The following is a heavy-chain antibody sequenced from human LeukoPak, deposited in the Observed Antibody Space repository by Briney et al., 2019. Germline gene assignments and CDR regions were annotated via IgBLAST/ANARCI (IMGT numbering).Heavy chain of an antibody. V-gene: IGHV3-15*01. CDR1: GFTFCNAW. J-gene: IGHJ4*02. CDR3: TTRRAYCGGDCYSAAY. D-gene: IGHD2-21*02. Sequence: TGGSLRLSCAASGFTFCNAWMRWVRQAPGKGLEWVGRIKSKTDGGTTDYAEPVKGSSTISRDDPKNTRYLQMNSLKTEDTAVYFCTTRRAYCGGDCYSAAYWGQGTLVTVSS. CDR2: IKSKTDGGTT.